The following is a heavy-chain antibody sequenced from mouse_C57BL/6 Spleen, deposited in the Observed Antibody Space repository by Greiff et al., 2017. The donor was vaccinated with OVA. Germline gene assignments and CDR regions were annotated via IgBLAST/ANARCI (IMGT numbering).Heavy chain of an antibody. D-gene: IGHD2-13*01. CDR2: IDPNSGGT. CDR1: GYTFTSYW. V-gene: IGHV1-72*01. J-gene: IGHJ1*03. Sequence: QVQLQQPGAELVKPGASVKLSCKASGYTFTSYWMHWVKQRPGRGLEWIGRIDPNSGGTKYNEKFKGKATLTVDKPSSTAYMQLRSLTSEDSAVDDGARWDYRASMWYFDVWGTGTTVTVSS. CDR3: ARWDYRASMWYFDV.